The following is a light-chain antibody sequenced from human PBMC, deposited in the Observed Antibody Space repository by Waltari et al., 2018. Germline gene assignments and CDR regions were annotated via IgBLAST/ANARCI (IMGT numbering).Light chain of an antibody. CDR3: QSYDTGLSGYV. J-gene: IGLJ1*01. Sequence: QSVLTQPPSVSGAPGQRVTIPCTGSSSNLGAGYDVLWYQQLPGAAPILLTYSNKNRASGVPDRFSGSKSGTAASVAIPGLQAEDEAEYYCQSYDTGLSGYVFGTGTKVTVL. CDR1: SSNLGAGYD. CDR2: SNK. V-gene: IGLV1-40*01.